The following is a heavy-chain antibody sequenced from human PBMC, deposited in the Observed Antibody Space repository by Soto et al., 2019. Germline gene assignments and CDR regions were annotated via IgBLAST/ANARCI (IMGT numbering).Heavy chain of an antibody. J-gene: IGHJ5*02. CDR2: IYYSGRT. Sequence: PSETLSLTCTVSGGPISSYYCSWIRQPPGKGLEWIGYIYYSGRTNYNPSLKSRVTISVDTSKNQFSLKLSSVTAADTAVYYCARAAGYGDYEWWFDPWGQGTLVAVSP. CDR1: GGPISSYY. CDR3: ARAAGYGDYEWWFDP. V-gene: IGHV4-59*01. D-gene: IGHD4-17*01.